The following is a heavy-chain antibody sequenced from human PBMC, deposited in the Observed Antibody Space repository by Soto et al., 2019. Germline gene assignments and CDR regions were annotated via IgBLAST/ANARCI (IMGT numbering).Heavy chain of an antibody. CDR3: ARRGYNNYDLDS. Sequence: GESLKISCKGFGYSFTNYWIGWVRQMPGKGLGWMGIIYPGDSDTTYSPSFQGQVTISADKSLNTAYLQWSSLKASDTAMYYCARRGYNNYDLDSWGQGTLVTVSS. D-gene: IGHD4-4*01. CDR1: GYSFTNYW. V-gene: IGHV5-51*01. J-gene: IGHJ4*02. CDR2: IYPGDSDT.